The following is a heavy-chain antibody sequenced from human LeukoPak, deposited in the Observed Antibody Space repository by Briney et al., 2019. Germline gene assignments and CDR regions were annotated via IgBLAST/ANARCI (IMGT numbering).Heavy chain of an antibody. CDR1: GGTFSSYA. CDR3: ARPSCSSTSCSSYYFDY. Sequence: SVKVSCTASGGTFSSYAISWVRQAPGQGLEWMGRIIPILGIANYAQKFQGRVTITADKSTSTAYMELSSLRSEDTAVYYCARPSCSSTSCSSYYFDYWGQGTLVTVSS. CDR2: IIPILGIA. J-gene: IGHJ4*02. V-gene: IGHV1-69*04. D-gene: IGHD2-2*01.